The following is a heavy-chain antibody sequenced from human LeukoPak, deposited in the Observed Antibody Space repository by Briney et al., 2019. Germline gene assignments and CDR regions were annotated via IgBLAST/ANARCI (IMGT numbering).Heavy chain of an antibody. D-gene: IGHD3-22*01. CDR2: IYPGDSDT. V-gene: IGHV5-51*01. J-gene: IGHJ5*02. CDR3: ARLNYYDSSGYYPFDP. CDR1: GYRFTSYW. Sequence: GASLQISCQGSGYRFTSYWIGWVRPVPGKGLELVGIIYPGDSDTRYSPSFQGQVTISADKSISTAYLQWSSLKASDTAMYYCARLNYYDSSGYYPFDPWGQGTLVTVSS.